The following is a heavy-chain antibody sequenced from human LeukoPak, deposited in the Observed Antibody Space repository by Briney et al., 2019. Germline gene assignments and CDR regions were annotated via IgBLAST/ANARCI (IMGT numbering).Heavy chain of an antibody. J-gene: IGHJ4*02. D-gene: IGHD6-19*01. CDR3: AVTHYSSGWYGVVGY. Sequence: PSETLSLTCTVSGYSISSGYYWSWIRQPPGKGLEWIGEINHSGSTNYNPSLKSRVTISVDTSKNQFSLKLSSVTAADTAVYYCAVTHYSSGWYGVVGYWGQGTLVTVSS. V-gene: IGHV4-38-2*02. CDR2: INHSGST. CDR1: GYSISSGYY.